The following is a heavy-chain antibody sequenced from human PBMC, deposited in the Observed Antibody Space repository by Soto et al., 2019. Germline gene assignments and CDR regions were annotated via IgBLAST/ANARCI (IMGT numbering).Heavy chain of an antibody. CDR3: ARRLTSPTAIIGRKEFDY. V-gene: IGHV5-10-1*01. CDR1: GYSFTSYW. D-gene: IGHD1-20*01. J-gene: IGHJ4*02. CDR2: IAPSDSYA. Sequence: PGESLKISCQGSGYSFTSYWITWVRQMPGKGLEWMGRIAPSDSYANYSPSFQGHVTMSADKSISTAYLQWSRLEASDTAMYYCARRLTSPTAIIGRKEFDYWGQGTLVTVSS.